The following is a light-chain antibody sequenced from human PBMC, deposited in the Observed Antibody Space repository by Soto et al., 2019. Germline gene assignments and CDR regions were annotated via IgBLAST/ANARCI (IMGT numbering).Light chain of an antibody. Sequence: QSALTQPRSASGSPGQSVTISCTGTSTNVGSYNFVSWYQQHPGKAPKFVIYDVSRRPSGVPDRFSGSRSGNTASLTISGLQAEDEADYYCCSYAGSYTVIFGGGTKLTVL. V-gene: IGLV2-11*01. CDR2: DVS. CDR3: CSYAGSYTVI. J-gene: IGLJ2*01. CDR1: STNVGSYNF.